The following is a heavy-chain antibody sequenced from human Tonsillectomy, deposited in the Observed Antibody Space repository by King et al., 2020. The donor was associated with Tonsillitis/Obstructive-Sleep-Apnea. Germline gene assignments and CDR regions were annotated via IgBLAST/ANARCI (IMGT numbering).Heavy chain of an antibody. Sequence: VQLVESGGGLVQPGWSLRLSCTASGFTFGDYPMSWVRQAPGKGLEWVGFIRSKAYGGTTEYAASVKGRFTISRDDSESIAYLQMNSLKTEDTAVYYCRTTYSLFDCWGQGTLVTVSS. D-gene: IGHD1/OR15-1a*01. CDR2: IRSKAYGGTT. V-gene: IGHV3-49*04. CDR1: GFTFGDYP. J-gene: IGHJ4*02. CDR3: RTTYSLFDC.